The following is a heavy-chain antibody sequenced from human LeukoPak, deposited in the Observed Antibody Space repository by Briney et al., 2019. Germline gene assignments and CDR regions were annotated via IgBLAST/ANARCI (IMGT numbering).Heavy chain of an antibody. CDR3: ARGRIVGATGDAFDI. V-gene: IGHV4-59*11. J-gene: IGHJ3*02. Sequence: PSETLSLTCAVSGGSISSHYWSWIRQPPGKGLEWIGYIYYSGSTNYTPSLKSRVTISVDTSKNQFSLKLSSVTAADTAVYYCARGRIVGATGDAFDIWGQGTMVTVSS. CDR1: GGSISSHY. CDR2: IYYSGST. D-gene: IGHD1-26*01.